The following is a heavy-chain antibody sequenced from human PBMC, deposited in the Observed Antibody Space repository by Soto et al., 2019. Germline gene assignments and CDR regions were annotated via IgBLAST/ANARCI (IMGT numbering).Heavy chain of an antibody. CDR1: GFTFSSYA. Sequence: EVQLVESGGGLVQPGGSLRLSCSASGFTFSSYAMHWVRQAPGKGLEYVSAISSNGGSTYYADSVKGRFAISRDNSKNTPYLQMRTLRAYDTAVYYCVKDLYDTYGMDVWGQGTTVTVSS. CDR2: ISSNGGST. V-gene: IGHV3-64D*08. J-gene: IGHJ6*02. CDR3: VKDLYDTYGMDV. D-gene: IGHD3-9*01.